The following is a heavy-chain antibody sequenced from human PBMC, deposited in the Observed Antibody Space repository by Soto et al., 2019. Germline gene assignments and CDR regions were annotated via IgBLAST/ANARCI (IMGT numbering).Heavy chain of an antibody. J-gene: IGHJ4*02. D-gene: IGHD2-2*01. Sequence: ASVKVSCKASGYTFTSYGISWVRQAPGQGLEWMGWISAYNGNTNYAQKLQGRVTMTTDTSTSTAYMELRSLRSDDTAVYYCARRGAGVVPAASRLNYFDYWGQGTLVTVSS. CDR1: GYTFTSYG. CDR3: ARRGAGVVPAASRLNYFDY. V-gene: IGHV1-18*01. CDR2: ISAYNGNT.